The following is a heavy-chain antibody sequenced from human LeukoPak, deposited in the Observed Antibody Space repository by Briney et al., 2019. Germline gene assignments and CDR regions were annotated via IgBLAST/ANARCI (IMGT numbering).Heavy chain of an antibody. V-gene: IGHV3-33*01. CDR2: IWYDGSNE. CDR3: ARDSASIAAAVYWYFDL. Sequence: GGSLRLSCAASGFTFNTYAMNWVRQAPGKGLEWVAVIWYDGSNEYYADSVRGRFTISRDNSKNTLYLQMNSLRAEDSAVYFCARDSASIAAAVYWYFDLWGRGTLVTVSS. D-gene: IGHD6-13*01. CDR1: GFTFNTYA. J-gene: IGHJ2*01.